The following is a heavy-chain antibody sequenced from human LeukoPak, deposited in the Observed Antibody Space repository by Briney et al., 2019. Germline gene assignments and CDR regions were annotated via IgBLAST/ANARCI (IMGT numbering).Heavy chain of an antibody. V-gene: IGHV3-23*01. J-gene: IGHJ4*02. CDR3: AKGPDYYDSSGYHDY. CDR1: GFTFSSYG. D-gene: IGHD3-22*01. Sequence: GSLRLSCAASGFTFSSYGMHWVRQAPGKGLEWVSAISGSGGSTYYADSVKGRFTISRDNSKNTLYLQMNSLRAEDTAVYYCAKGPDYYDSSGYHDYWGQGTLVTVSS. CDR2: ISGSGGST.